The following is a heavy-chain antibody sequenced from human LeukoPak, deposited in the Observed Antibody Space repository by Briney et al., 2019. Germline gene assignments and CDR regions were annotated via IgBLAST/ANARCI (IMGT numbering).Heavy chain of an antibody. J-gene: IGHJ4*02. Sequence: ASVKVSCKASGYTFISYQMHWVRQAPGQGLEWMGIINPTGGSTSHAQKFQGRVTMTRDTSTSTVYMELSSLRSEDTAVYYCARWLAGDDYWGQGTLVTVSS. CDR3: ARWLAGDDY. V-gene: IGHV1-46*01. D-gene: IGHD6-19*01. CDR1: GYTFISYQ. CDR2: INPTGGST.